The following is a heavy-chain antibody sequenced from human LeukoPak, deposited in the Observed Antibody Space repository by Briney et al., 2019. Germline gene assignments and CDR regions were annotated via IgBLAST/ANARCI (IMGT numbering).Heavy chain of an antibody. CDR1: GFTFSSYS. Sequence: PGGSLRLSCAASGFTFSSYSMNWVRQAPGKGLEWVSSISSSSSYIYYADLVKGRFTISRDNAKNSLYLQMNSLRAEDTAVYYCARDQYYDILTGYHPFDYWGQGTLVTVSS. V-gene: IGHV3-21*01. J-gene: IGHJ4*02. CDR2: ISSSSSYI. D-gene: IGHD3-9*01. CDR3: ARDQYYDILTGYHPFDY.